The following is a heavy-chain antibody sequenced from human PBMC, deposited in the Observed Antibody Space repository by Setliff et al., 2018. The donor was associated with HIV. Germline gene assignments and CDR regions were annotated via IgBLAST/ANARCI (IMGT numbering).Heavy chain of an antibody. J-gene: IGHJ3*02. CDR3: ARAEFLGPESDFDI. V-gene: IGHV1-69*04. Sequence: SVKVSCKASGTNLDSFVITWVRQASGQGLEWMGRIIPIFGMANYARKFQGRVTITADKSTSTAYLELSSLTYDDTAIYYCARAEFLGPESDFDIWGQGTMVTVSS. CDR1: GTNLDSFV. D-gene: IGHD3-10*01. CDR2: IIPIFGMA.